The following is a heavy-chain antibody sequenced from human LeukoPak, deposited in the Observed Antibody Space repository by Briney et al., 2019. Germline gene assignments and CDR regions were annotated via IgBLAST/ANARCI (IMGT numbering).Heavy chain of an antibody. CDR1: GFTFSSYA. CDR3: VREFSTYYFDY. CDR2: ISYDGSNK. V-gene: IGHV3-30-3*01. Sequence: GGSLRLSCAASGFTFSSYAMHWVRQAPGKGLEWVAVISYDGSNKYYADSVKGRFTISRDNSKNTLYLQMNSLRAEDTAVYYCVREFSTYYFDYWGQGTLVTVSS. D-gene: IGHD2-2*01. J-gene: IGHJ4*02.